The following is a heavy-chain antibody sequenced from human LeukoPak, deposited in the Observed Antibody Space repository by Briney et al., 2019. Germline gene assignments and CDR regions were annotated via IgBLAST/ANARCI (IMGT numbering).Heavy chain of an antibody. D-gene: IGHD2-2*01. CDR2: ISSSSIYI. CDR3: ARDPRPYCSSTSCYRYYYYYGMDV. Sequence: GGSLRLSCAASGFTFSSYSMNWVRQAPGKGLEWVSSISSSSIYIYYADSVKGRFTISRDNAKNSLYLQMNSLRAEDTAVYYCARDPRPYCSSTSCYRYYYYYGMDVWGQGTTVTVSS. J-gene: IGHJ6*02. V-gene: IGHV3-21*01. CDR1: GFTFSSYS.